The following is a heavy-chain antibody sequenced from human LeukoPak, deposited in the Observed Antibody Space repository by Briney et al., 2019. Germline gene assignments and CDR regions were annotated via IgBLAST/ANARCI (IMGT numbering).Heavy chain of an antibody. V-gene: IGHV3-23*01. J-gene: IGHJ4*02. CDR3: AKDHQGYWADSFDY. CDR1: GFTFSSYA. Sequence: GGSLRLSCAASGFTFSSYAMTWVRQAQGKGLEWVSAISGSGGSTYFADSVKGRFTVSRDNSKDTLYLQMNSLRAEDTAVYYCAKDHQGYWADSFDYWGQGTLVTVSS. D-gene: IGHD6-13*01. CDR2: ISGSGGST.